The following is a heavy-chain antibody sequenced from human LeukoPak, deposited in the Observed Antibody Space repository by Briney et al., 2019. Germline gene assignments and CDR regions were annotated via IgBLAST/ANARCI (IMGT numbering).Heavy chain of an antibody. CDR3: AKQGGYGDYVVDY. J-gene: IGHJ4*02. D-gene: IGHD4-17*01. CDR1: GCTFSSYA. V-gene: IGHV3-23*01. Sequence: SGGSLRLSCAASGCTFSSYAMSWVRQAPGKGLEWVSAISGSGGSTYYADSVKGRFTISRDNSKNTLYLQMNSLRAEDTAVYYCAKQGGYGDYVVDYWGQGTLVTVSS. CDR2: ISGSGGST.